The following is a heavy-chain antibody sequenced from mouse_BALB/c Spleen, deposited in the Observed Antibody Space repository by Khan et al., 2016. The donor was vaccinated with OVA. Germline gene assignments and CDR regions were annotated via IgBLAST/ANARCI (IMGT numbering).Heavy chain of an antibody. D-gene: IGHD1-1*01. CDR3: ARDYGSLYWFFDV. CDR2: IYYSGTV. CDR1: GISITSGNYR. V-gene: IGHV3-5*02. Sequence: VQLKESGPGLVKPSQTVSLTCTVTGISITSGNYRWSWIRQFPGNKLEWIVNIYYSGTVTYNPFLTSRTTITRDTSKNQFFLEMNSLTAEDTATYYCARDYGSLYWFFDVWGAGTTVTVSS. J-gene: IGHJ1*01.